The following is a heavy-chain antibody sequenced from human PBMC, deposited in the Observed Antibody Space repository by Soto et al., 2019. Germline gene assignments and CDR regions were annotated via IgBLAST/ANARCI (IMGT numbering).Heavy chain of an antibody. V-gene: IGHV3-48*02. CDR2: ISSSSSTM. D-gene: IGHD5-18*01. J-gene: IGHJ5*02. CDR1: GFTFSSYS. CDR3: AREGYGRGLNWFDT. Sequence: EVQLVESGGGLVQPGGSLRLSCAASGFTFSSYSMNWVRQAPGKGLEWVSYISSSSSTMFYADSVKGRFTISRDNAKKSLYLQMNSLRHEDTAVYYCAREGYGRGLNWFDTWGQGTLVTVSS.